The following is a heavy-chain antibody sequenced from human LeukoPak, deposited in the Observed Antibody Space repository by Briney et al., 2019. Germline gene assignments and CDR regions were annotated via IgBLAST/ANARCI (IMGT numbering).Heavy chain of an antibody. Sequence: GGSLRLSCAASGFTFSSYGMSWVRQAPGKGLEWVSAISGSGGSTYYADSVKGRFTISRDNSKNTLYLQMNSLRAEDTAVYYCAKGGRGGRVLLWFGGAYYFDYWGQGTLVTVSS. CDR1: GFTFSSYG. J-gene: IGHJ4*02. CDR2: ISGSGGST. D-gene: IGHD3-10*01. CDR3: AKGGRGGRVLLWFGGAYYFDY. V-gene: IGHV3-23*01.